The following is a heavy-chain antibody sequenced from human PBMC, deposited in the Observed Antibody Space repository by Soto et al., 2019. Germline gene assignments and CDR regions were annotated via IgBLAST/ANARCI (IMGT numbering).Heavy chain of an antibody. V-gene: IGHV3-23*01. CDR1: GFTFSSYA. J-gene: IGHJ3*02. Sequence: GGSLRLSCAASGFTFSSYAMSWVRQAPGKGLEWVSAISGSGGSTYYADSVKGRFTISRDNSKNTLYLQMNSLRAEDTAVYYCAKDWDLGSSGWYYDAFDIWGQGTMVTVSS. CDR3: AKDWDLGSSGWYYDAFDI. D-gene: IGHD6-19*01. CDR2: ISGSGGST.